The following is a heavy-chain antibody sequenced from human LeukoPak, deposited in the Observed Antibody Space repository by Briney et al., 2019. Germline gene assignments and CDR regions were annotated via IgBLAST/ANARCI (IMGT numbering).Heavy chain of an antibody. Sequence: SETLSLTCTVSGYSISSGYYWGWIRQPPGKGLEWIGSIYHSGSTYYNPSLKSRVTISVDTSKNQFSLKLSSVTAADTAVYYCARTTEAHSWRTRYYDYYMDVWGKGTTVTVSS. J-gene: IGHJ6*03. CDR3: ARTTEAHSWRTRYYDYYMDV. D-gene: IGHD6-13*01. V-gene: IGHV4-38-2*02. CDR2: IYHSGST. CDR1: GYSISSGYY.